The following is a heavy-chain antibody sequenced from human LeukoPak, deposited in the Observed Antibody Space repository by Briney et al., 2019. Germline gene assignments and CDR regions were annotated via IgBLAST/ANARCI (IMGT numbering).Heavy chain of an antibody. CDR1: GFTFSSYA. J-gene: IGHJ4*02. CDR3: ASTPVVVTAFVGDY. D-gene: IGHD2-21*02. V-gene: IGHV3-23*01. Sequence: SGGSLRLSCAASGFTFSSYAMSWVRQAPGKGLEWVSAISGSGGSTYYADSVKGRFTISRDNSKNTLYLQMNSLRAEDTAVYYCASTPVVVTAFVGDYWGQGTLVTVSS. CDR2: ISGSGGST.